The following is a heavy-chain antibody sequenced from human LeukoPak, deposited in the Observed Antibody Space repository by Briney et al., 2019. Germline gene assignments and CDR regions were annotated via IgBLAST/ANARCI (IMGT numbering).Heavy chain of an antibody. CDR2: ISYDGSNK. J-gene: IGHJ6*02. CDR3: AKDGALYCSGGSCHGYYYYGMDV. V-gene: IGHV3-30*18. Sequence: GRSLGLSCAASGFTFSSYGMHWVRQAPGKGLEWVAVISYDGSNKYYADSVKGRFTISRDNSKNTLYLQMNSLRAEDTAVYYCAKDGALYCSGGSCHGYYYYGMDVWGQGTTVTVSS. CDR1: GFTFSSYG. D-gene: IGHD2-15*01.